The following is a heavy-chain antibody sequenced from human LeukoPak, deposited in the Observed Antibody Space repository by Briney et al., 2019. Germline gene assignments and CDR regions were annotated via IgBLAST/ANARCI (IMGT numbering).Heavy chain of an antibody. CDR2: INQDGSEK. CDR1: GFTFSSYA. Sequence: PGGSLRLSCAVSGFTFSSYAMHWVRQAPGKGLEWVAHINQDGSEKYFVDSVRGRFTISKDNAKNSLYLQVNSLRAEDTAVYYCARDSYRALEYWGQGTLVTVSS. V-gene: IGHV3-7*01. J-gene: IGHJ4*02. CDR3: ARDSYRALEY. D-gene: IGHD1-14*01.